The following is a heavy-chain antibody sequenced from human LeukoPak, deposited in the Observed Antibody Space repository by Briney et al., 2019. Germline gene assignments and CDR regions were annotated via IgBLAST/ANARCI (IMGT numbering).Heavy chain of an antibody. CDR2: IKGDESAR. D-gene: IGHD1-26*01. V-gene: IGHV3-7*01. CDR1: GFTFSTYW. J-gene: IGHJ4*02. Sequence: GGSLRLSCAASGFTFSTYWMAWVRQAPGKGLEWVANIKGDESARHQAHSVKGRFTISRDNAQNLVYLQMRSLRGEDTAVYYCARDVGGSLDYWGQGTLVTVSS. CDR3: ARDVGGSLDY.